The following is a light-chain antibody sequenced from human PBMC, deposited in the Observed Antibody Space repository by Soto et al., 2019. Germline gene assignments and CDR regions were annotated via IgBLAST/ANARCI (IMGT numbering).Light chain of an antibody. CDR2: AAS. CDR1: QDIRID. CDR3: LQHGSSVYT. J-gene: IGKJ2*01. V-gene: IGKV1-6*01. Sequence: AIQMTQSPSSLSASVGDRVTITCRASQDIRIDLGWYQLKPGKAPKLLIYAASSLQSGVPSRFSGSGSGTDFTLTISSLQPEDFAVYFCLQHGSSVYTFGQGTKLEIK.